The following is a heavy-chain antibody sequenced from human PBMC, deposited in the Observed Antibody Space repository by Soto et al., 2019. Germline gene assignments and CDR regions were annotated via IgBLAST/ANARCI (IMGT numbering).Heavy chain of an antibody. D-gene: IGHD5-18*01. CDR1: GGTFSSYA. J-gene: IGHJ4*02. CDR3: ASHGYSYGYLFDY. CDR2: IIPIFGTA. Sequence: QVQLVQSGAEVKKPGSSVKVSCKASGGTFSSYAISWVRQAPGQGLEWMGGIIPIFGTANYAQKFQGRVTINADEATSTACMELNSLRSEDTAVDYCASHGYSYGYLFDYWGQGALVTVSS. V-gene: IGHV1-69*12.